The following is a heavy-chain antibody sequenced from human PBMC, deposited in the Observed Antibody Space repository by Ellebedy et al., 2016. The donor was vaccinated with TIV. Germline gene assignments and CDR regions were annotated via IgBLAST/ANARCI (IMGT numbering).Heavy chain of an antibody. D-gene: IGHD6-19*01. CDR1: GFTFNTYS. J-gene: IGHJ6*02. CDR2: ISSSNSYI. Sequence: GESLKISCAASGFTFNTYSMNWVRQAPGKGLEWVSSISSSNSYIIYADSVKGRFTISRDNANSSLFLEMNSLRAEDTAVYYCARGVGSGWYRNYYGMDVWGQGTTVTVSS. V-gene: IGHV3-21*01. CDR3: ARGVGSGWYRNYYGMDV.